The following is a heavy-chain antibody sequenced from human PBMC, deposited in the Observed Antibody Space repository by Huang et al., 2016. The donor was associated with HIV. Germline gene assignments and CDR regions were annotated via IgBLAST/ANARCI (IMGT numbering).Heavy chain of an antibody. CDR2: IKIDGRTT. CDR1: GFKFSNYW. D-gene: IGHD2-15*01. CDR3: ARAGGFEI. V-gene: IGHV3-74*01. Sequence: EEHLVESGGGLVQPGGCLRLSCEASGFKFSNYWMQWVRQAPGKGLMWVSRIKIDGRTTDYADSVKGRCTISRDNAKNTLYLQMSSLTAEDTAIYYCARAGGFEIWGQGTVVTVSS. J-gene: IGHJ3*02.